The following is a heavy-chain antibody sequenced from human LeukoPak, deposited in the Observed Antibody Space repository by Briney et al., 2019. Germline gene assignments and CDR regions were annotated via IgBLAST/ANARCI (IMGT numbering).Heavy chain of an antibody. V-gene: IGHV3-33*06. Sequence: GGSLRLSCAASGFPFSGSGMHWVRQAPGKGLEWVAVIWYDGSNQYYADSVKGRFTISRDNSKNTVDLQMNSLRAEDTAVYFCAKDKDTPATAQPQRGYFESWGQGTLVTVSS. D-gene: IGHD2-21*02. CDR1: GFPFSGSG. J-gene: IGHJ4*02. CDR2: IWYDGSNQ. CDR3: AKDKDTPATAQPQRGYFES.